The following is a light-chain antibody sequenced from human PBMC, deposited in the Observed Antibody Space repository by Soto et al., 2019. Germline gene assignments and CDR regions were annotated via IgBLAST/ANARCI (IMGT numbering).Light chain of an antibody. V-gene: IGKV3-20*01. CDR2: GTS. J-gene: IGKJ4*01. CDR3: QQYGSSPLT. CDR1: QSVSSSY. Sequence: EIVLTQSPGTLSLSPGERATLSCRASQSVSSSYLARHQQKPVQAPRLLIYGTSSRATGIPDRFSGSGSGTDFTLTIIRLEPEDFAVYYCQQYGSSPLTFGGGTKVEIK.